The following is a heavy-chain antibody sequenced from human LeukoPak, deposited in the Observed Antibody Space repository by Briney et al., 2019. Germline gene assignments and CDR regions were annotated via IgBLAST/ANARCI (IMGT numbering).Heavy chain of an antibody. V-gene: IGHV3-23*01. Sequence: PGGSLRLSCAASGFTFSSYAMSWVRQAPGKGLEWVSAISGSGGSTYYADSVKGRFTISRDNSKNTLYLQMNSLRAEDTAVHYCAKDMGIQLWLSDYWGQGTLVTVSS. D-gene: IGHD5-18*01. CDR1: GFTFSSYA. CDR2: ISGSGGST. J-gene: IGHJ4*02. CDR3: AKDMGIQLWLSDY.